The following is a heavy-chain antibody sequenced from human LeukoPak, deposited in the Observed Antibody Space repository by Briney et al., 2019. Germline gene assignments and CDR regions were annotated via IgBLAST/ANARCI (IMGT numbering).Heavy chain of an antibody. CDR3: ARDAPPFNTAMVTYY. CDR2: ISYDGSNK. CDR1: GFTFSSYA. Sequence: GRSLRLSCAASGFTFSSYAVHWVRQAPGKGLEWVAVISYDGSNKYYADSVEGRFTISRDNSKNTLYLQMNSLRAEDTAVYYCARDAPPFNTAMVTYYWGQGTLVTVSS. V-gene: IGHV3-30-3*01. J-gene: IGHJ4*02. D-gene: IGHD5-18*01.